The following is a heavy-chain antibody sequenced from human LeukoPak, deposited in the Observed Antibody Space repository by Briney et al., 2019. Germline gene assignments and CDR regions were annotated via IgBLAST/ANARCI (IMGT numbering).Heavy chain of an antibody. Sequence: ASVKVSCKASGGTFSSYAISWVRQAPGQGLEWMGRIIPILGIANYAQKFQGRATITADKSTSTAYMELSSLRSEDTAVYYCAREKRITIFGVVITKDSGDYWGQGTLVTVSS. CDR2: IIPILGIA. D-gene: IGHD3-3*01. J-gene: IGHJ4*02. CDR1: GGTFSSYA. CDR3: AREKRITIFGVVITKDSGDY. V-gene: IGHV1-69*04.